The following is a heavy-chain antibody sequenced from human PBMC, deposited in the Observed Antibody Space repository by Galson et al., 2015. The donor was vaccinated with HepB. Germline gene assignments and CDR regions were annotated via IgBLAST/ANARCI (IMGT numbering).Heavy chain of an antibody. CDR2: ISGNGDST. J-gene: IGHJ5*01. V-gene: IGHV3-23*01. Sequence: SLRLSCAASGFAFDTHAMRWVRQAPGRGLEWISGISGNGDSTFYADSVKGRFTVSRDNSNNMLYLQMNSLRAEDAGLYCCAKGYGLFDSWGQGILVTVSS. CDR3: AKGYGLFDS. CDR1: GFAFDTHA. D-gene: IGHD5-18*01.